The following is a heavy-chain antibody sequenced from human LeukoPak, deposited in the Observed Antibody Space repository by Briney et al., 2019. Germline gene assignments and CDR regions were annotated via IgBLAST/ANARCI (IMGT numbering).Heavy chain of an antibody. CDR2: IWYDGSNK. Sequence: PGGSLRLSCAASGFTFSSYGMHWVRQAPGKGLEWVAVIWYDGSNKYYADSVKGRFTISRDNAKNSLYLQMNSLRAEDTAVYYCARDSPSYCSGGSCYAYYFDYWGQGTLVTVSS. V-gene: IGHV3-33*01. CDR1: GFTFSSYG. J-gene: IGHJ4*02. CDR3: ARDSPSYCSGGSCYAYYFDY. D-gene: IGHD2-15*01.